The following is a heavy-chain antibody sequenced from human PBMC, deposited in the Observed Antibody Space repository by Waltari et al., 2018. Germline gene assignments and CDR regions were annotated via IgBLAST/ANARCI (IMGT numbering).Heavy chain of an antibody. J-gene: IGHJ6*02. D-gene: IGHD6-13*01. V-gene: IGHV1-3*01. Sequence: QVQLVQSGAEVKKPGASVKVSCKASGYTFTSYAMHWVRQAPGQGLEWMGWINAGNGNTKYSQKFQGRVTITRDTSASTAYMELSSLRSEDTAVYYCARGAGYSSSWYGLSYYYGMDVWGQGTTVTVSS. CDR2: INAGNGNT. CDR3: ARGAGYSSSWYGLSYYYGMDV. CDR1: GYTFTSYA.